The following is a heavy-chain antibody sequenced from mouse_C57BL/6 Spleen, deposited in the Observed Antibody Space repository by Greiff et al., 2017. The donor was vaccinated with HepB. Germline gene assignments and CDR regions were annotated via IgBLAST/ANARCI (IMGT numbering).Heavy chain of an antibody. CDR3: ARWVPLYYGSSKDFDY. D-gene: IGHD1-1*01. V-gene: IGHV1-42*01. CDR1: GYSFTGYY. J-gene: IGHJ2*01. Sequence: VQLQQSGPELVKPGASVKTSCKASGYSFTGYYMNWVKQSPEKSLEWIGEINPSTGGTTYNQKFKAKATLTVDKSSSTAYMQLKSLTSEDSAVYYCARWVPLYYGSSKDFDYWGQGTTLTVSS. CDR2: INPSTGGT.